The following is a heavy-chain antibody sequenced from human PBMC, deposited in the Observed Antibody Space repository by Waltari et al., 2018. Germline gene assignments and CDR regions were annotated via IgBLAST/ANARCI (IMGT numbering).Heavy chain of an antibody. CDR3: AREAGGAAAGTYYYYYYGMDV. J-gene: IGHJ6*02. CDR1: GYTFTGYY. CDR2: INPNSGGT. D-gene: IGHD6-13*01. V-gene: IGHV1-2*06. Sequence: QVQLVQSGAEVTKPGASVKVSCKASGYTFTGYYMHWVRQAPGQGLEWMGRINPNSGGTNYAQKFQGRVTMTRDTSISTAYMELSRLRSDDTAVYYCAREAGGAAAGTYYYYYYGMDVWGQGTTVTVSS.